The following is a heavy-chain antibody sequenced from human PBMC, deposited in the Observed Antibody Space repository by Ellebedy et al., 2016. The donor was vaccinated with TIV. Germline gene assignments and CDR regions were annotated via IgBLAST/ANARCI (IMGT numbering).Heavy chain of an antibody. CDR2: LYYSGNT. J-gene: IGHJ5*02. V-gene: IGHV4-59*08. CDR1: GGSISSYY. D-gene: IGHD5-18*01. Sequence: MPGGSLRLSCNVSGGSISSYYWSWIRQPPGKGLEWIGYLYYSGNTNYNPSLKSRVTISVDTSKNQFSLKLSSVTAADTAVYYCARIQPEDWFDPWGQGTLVTVSS. CDR3: ARIQPEDWFDP.